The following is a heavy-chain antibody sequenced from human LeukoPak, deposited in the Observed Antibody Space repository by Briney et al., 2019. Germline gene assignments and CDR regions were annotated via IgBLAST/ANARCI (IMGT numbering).Heavy chain of an antibody. Sequence: SETLSLTCTVSGGSISSYYWSWIRQPPGKGLEWIGYIYYSGSTNYNPSLKSRVTMSVDTSKNQFSLKLSSVTAADTAVYYCARETFLNWFDPWGQGTLVTVSS. CDR2: IYYSGST. D-gene: IGHD2/OR15-2a*01. J-gene: IGHJ5*02. V-gene: IGHV4-59*12. CDR1: GGSISSYY. CDR3: ARETFLNWFDP.